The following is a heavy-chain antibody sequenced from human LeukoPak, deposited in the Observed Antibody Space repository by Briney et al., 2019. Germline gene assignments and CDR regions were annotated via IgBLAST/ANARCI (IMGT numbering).Heavy chain of an antibody. CDR3: ARVGAYASLDY. D-gene: IGHD1-26*01. CDR1: GYSITAGYY. J-gene: IGHJ4*02. V-gene: IGHV4-38-2*01. Sequence: SETLSLTCAVSGYSITAGYYWGWVRQPPGKGLEWIGSIYHTGSTYYNPSLKSRVTISLDTSENHFSLNLTSVTAANTAVYYFARVGAYASLDYWRRAILSTDSS. CDR2: IYHTGST.